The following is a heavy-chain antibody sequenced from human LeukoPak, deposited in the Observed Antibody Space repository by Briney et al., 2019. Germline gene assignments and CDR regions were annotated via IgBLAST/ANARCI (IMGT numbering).Heavy chain of an antibody. D-gene: IGHD5-18*01. J-gene: IGHJ5*02. Sequence: SETLSLTCTVSGGSITSGNNYWNWIRQSPGKGLEWIGFIYSGGRTNYNSFLRSRVVISADASKNQISLRVESMTAADTAVYYCVKAPTVAGSYGWFDPWGQGTLVTVSS. CDR2: IYSGGRT. CDR3: VKAPTVAGSYGWFDP. V-gene: IGHV4-30-4*01. CDR1: GGSITSGNNY.